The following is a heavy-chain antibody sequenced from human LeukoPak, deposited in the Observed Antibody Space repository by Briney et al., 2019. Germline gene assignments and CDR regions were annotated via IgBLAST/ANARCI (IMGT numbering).Heavy chain of an antibody. Sequence: GASVKVSCKASGGTFSSYAISWVRQAPGQGLEWMGGIIPIFGTANYAQKFQGRVTITADESTSTAYMELSSLRSEDTAVYYCARGPTGTTWAYYYYGMDVWGQGTTVTVSS. CDR1: GGTFSSYA. J-gene: IGHJ6*02. V-gene: IGHV1-69*13. D-gene: IGHD1-1*01. CDR2: IIPIFGTA. CDR3: ARGPTGTTWAYYYYGMDV.